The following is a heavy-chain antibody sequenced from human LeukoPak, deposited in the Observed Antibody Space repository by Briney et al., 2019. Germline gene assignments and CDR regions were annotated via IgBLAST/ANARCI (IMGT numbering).Heavy chain of an antibody. V-gene: IGHV3-73*01. D-gene: IGHD1-26*01. CDR3: TSQGSSGSLDY. Sequence: GGSLRLSCAASGFTFSGSAMHWVRQAFGEGLEWVGRIRSKANSYATAYAASVKGRFSISRDDSKDTAYLQMNSLKTEDTAVYYCTSQGSSGSLDYWGQGTLVTVSS. CDR2: IRSKANSYAT. CDR1: GFTFSGSA. J-gene: IGHJ4*02.